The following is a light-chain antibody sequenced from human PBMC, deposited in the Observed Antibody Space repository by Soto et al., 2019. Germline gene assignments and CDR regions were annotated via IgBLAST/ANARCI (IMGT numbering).Light chain of an antibody. CDR1: SSDVGAYNY. Sequence: QSALTQPASVSGSPGQSITISCTGTSSDVGAYNYVSWYQQHPGKAPKLMIYEVSNRPPGVSNRFSGSKSGNTASLTISGLQAEDEADYYCISYTRNSTLVFGGGTKLTVL. V-gene: IGLV2-14*01. J-gene: IGLJ2*01. CDR2: EVS. CDR3: ISYTRNSTLV.